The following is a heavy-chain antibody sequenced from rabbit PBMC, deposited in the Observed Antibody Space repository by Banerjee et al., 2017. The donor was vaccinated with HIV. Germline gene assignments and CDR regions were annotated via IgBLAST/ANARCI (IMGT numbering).Heavy chain of an antibody. CDR1: GFSFSGDYD. CDR2: IYTGNDST. J-gene: IGHJ4*01. D-gene: IGHD4-1*01. CDR3: ARDRLAGYFFDL. V-gene: IGHV1S40*01. Sequence: QQLVESGGGLVKPGASLTLTCTASGFSFSGDYDMCWVRQAPGKGLEWIGCIYTGNDSTYYASWTKGRFTFTKTSSTTVTLQMTSLTAADTATYFCARDRLAGYFFDLWGPGTLVTVS.